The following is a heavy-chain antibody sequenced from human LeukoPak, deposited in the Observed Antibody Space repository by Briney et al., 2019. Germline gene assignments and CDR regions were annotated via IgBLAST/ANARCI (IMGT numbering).Heavy chain of an antibody. CDR2: IYYSGST. Sequence: PSETLSLTCTVSGGSISSYYWSWIRQPPGKGLEWSGYIYYSGSTNYNPSLKSRVTISVDTSKNQFSLKLSSVTAADTAVYYCARETTVTTLGYFDYWGQGTLVTVSS. D-gene: IGHD4-17*01. V-gene: IGHV4-59*01. J-gene: IGHJ4*02. CDR3: ARETTVTTLGYFDY. CDR1: GGSISSYY.